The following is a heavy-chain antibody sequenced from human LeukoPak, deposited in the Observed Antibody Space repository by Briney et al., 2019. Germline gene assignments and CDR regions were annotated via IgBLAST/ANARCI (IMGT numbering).Heavy chain of an antibody. CDR3: ARDVVVIGGYFDL. CDR2: IYYSGST. J-gene: IGHJ2*01. CDR1: GGSISSSSYY. V-gene: IGHV4-61*01. Sequence: SETLSLTCTVSGGSISSSSYYWGWIRQPPGKGLEWIGYIYYSGSTNYNPSLKSRVTISVDTSKNQFSLKLSSVTAADTAVYYCARDVVVIGGYFDLWGRGTLVTVSS. D-gene: IGHD3-22*01.